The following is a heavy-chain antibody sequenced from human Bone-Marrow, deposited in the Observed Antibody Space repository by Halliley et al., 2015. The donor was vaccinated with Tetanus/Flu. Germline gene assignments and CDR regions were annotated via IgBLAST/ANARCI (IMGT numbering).Heavy chain of an antibody. V-gene: IGHV4-4*02. D-gene: IGHD2-15*01. Sequence: TLSLTCAVSGDSIGSDKWWTWVRQPPGKGLEWIGEISHRGTTNYSPSLMSRVAISVDKSKNQFSLKLTSVTAADTAVYYCARDIEAGAVVDSWGQGTLVTVSS. J-gene: IGHJ5*01. CDR3: ARDIEAGAVVDS. CDR1: GDSIGSDKW. CDR2: ISHRGTT.